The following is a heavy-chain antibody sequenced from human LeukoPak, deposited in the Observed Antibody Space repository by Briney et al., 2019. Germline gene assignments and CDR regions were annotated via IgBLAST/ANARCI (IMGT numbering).Heavy chain of an antibody. V-gene: IGHV3-9*01. CDR1: GFTFDDYA. Sequence: GRSLRLSCAASGFTFDDYAMHWVRHAPGKGLEWVSGISWNSGSIGYADSVKGRFTISRDNAKNSLYLQMNSLRAEDTALYYCAKDIDGGDYYDSSAKTNYFDYWGQGTLVTVSS. D-gene: IGHD3-22*01. CDR2: ISWNSGSI. J-gene: IGHJ4*02. CDR3: AKDIDGGDYYDSSAKTNYFDY.